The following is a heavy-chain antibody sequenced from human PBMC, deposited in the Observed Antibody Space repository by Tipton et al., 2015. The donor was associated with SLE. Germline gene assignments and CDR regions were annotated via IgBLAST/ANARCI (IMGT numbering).Heavy chain of an antibody. D-gene: IGHD4-11*01. Sequence: LSLTCAASGFTFSDYSMSWIRQAPGKGLEWVSYISSSGSTIYYADSVKGRFTISRDNAKNSLYLQMNSLRAEDTAVYYCARGPMTTPRGYFDYWGQGTLVTVSS. CDR2: ISSSGSTI. CDR3: ARGPMTTPRGYFDY. J-gene: IGHJ4*02. CDR1: GFTFSDYS. V-gene: IGHV3-11*04.